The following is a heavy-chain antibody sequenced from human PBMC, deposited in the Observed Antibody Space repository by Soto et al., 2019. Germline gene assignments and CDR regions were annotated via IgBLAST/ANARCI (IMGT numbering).Heavy chain of an antibody. V-gene: IGHV3-48*01. J-gene: IGHJ4*02. CDR3: ARDRGEDYYDSSGYLTEYGY. CDR1: GFTFSSYS. CDR2: ISSSSSTI. Sequence: GGSLRLSCAASGFTFSSYSMNWVHQAPGKGLEWVSYISSSSSTIYYADSVKGRFTISRDNAKNSLYLQMNSLRAEDTAVYYCARDRGEDYYDSSGYLTEYGYWGQGTLVTVSS. D-gene: IGHD3-22*01.